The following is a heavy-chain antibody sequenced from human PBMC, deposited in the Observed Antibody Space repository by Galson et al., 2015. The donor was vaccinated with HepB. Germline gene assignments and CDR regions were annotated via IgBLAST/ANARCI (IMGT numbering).Heavy chain of an antibody. J-gene: IGHJ3*02. D-gene: IGHD1-1*01. CDR2: ISSSSRNR. CDR3: AGDLNDHDI. V-gene: IGHV3-21*01. CDR1: GFSFSSYS. Sequence: SLRLSCAASGFSFSSYSMNWVRQAPGKGLEWVSTISSSSRNRYYADSVKGRFTISRDNAKNSLYLQMNSLRAEDTAVYYCAGDLNDHDIWGQGTMVTVSS.